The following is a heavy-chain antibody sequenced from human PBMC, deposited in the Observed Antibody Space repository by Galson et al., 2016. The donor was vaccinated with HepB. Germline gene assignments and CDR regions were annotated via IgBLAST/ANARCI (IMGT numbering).Heavy chain of an antibody. D-gene: IGHD2-15*01. CDR1: GFTFSSYE. CDR3: ASPMVVAALSDAFDL. J-gene: IGHJ3*01. V-gene: IGHV3-48*03. CDR2: ISGGGSMI. Sequence: SLRLSCAASGFTFSSYEMNWVRQAPGKGLEWISYISGGGSMIHYADSVKGRFTISRDNAKNSLYLQMNSLRAEDTAVYYCASPMVVAALSDAFDLWGQGTLVTVSS.